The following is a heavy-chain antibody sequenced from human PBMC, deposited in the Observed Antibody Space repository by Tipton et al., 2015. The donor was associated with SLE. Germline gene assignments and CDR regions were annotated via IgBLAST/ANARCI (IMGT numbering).Heavy chain of an antibody. V-gene: IGHV4-39*07. Sequence: LSCTVSGGSISSSSYYWGWIRTPPGQGLEWIGSMYYSGSTYYNPSLKSRVTISVDTSKNQFSLKLSSVTAADTAVYYCAWGELYSLFDYWGQGTLVTVSS. CDR2: MYYSGST. CDR3: AWGELYSLFDY. D-gene: IGHD3-16*01. CDR1: GGSISSSSYY. J-gene: IGHJ4*02.